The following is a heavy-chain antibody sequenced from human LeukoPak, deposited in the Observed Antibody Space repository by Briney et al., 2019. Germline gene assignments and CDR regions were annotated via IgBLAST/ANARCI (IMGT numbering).Heavy chain of an antibody. D-gene: IGHD1-26*01. CDR3: ARGAVGAANYDY. CDR2: IYSGGST. J-gene: IGHJ4*02. Sequence: GGSLRLSCAASGFTVSSNYMSWVRQAPGKGLEWVSVIYSGGSTHYADSVKGRFTISRDNSKNTLYLQMNSLRVEDTAMYYCARGAVGAANYDYWGQGTLVTVSS. V-gene: IGHV3-53*01. CDR1: GFTVSSNY.